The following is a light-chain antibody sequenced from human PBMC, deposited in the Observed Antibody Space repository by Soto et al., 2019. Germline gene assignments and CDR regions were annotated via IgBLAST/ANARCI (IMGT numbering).Light chain of an antibody. CDR3: QQYNTYWT. V-gene: IGKV1-5*03. CDR2: KAS. J-gene: IGKJ1*01. Sequence: DLQMTQSPSTLSASVRDRVTITCRASQSISSWLAWYQQKPGKAPRLLIYKASSLESGVPSRFSGSGSGTEFTLTISSLQPDDFATYYCQQYNTYWTFGQGTKVEI. CDR1: QSISSW.